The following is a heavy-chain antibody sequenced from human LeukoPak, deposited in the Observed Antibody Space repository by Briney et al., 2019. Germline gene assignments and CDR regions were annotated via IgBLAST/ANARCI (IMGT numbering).Heavy chain of an antibody. D-gene: IGHD5-18*01. CDR3: ARGGGTAMAPWYYFDY. CDR1: GGSISSGGYS. V-gene: IGHV4-30-2*01. CDR2: IYHSGST. J-gene: IGHJ4*02. Sequence: SETLSLTCAVSGGSISSGGYSWSWLRQPPGKGLEWIGYIYHSGSTYYNPSLKSRVTISVDRSKNQFSLKLSSVTAADTAVYYCARGGGTAMAPWYYFDYWSQGTLVTVSS.